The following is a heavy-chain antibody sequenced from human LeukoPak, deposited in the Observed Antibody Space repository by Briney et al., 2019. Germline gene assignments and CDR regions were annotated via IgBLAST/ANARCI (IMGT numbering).Heavy chain of an antibody. CDR1: GYTFTGYD. CDR3: ARGGYSGYDRYNWFDP. CDR2: MNPNSGNT. J-gene: IGHJ5*02. Sequence: ASVKVSCKASGYTFTGYDINWVRQATGQGLEWMGWMNPNSGNTGYAQKFQGRVTMTRNTSISTAYMELSSLRSEDTAVYYCARGGYSGYDRYNWFDPWGQGTLVTVSS. D-gene: IGHD5-12*01. V-gene: IGHV1-8*01.